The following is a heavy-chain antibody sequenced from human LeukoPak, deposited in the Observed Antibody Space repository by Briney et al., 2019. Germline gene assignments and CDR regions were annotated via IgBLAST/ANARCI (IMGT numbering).Heavy chain of an antibody. V-gene: IGHV1-2*02. CDR3: ARDYGGNSGDFDY. D-gene: IGHD4-23*01. CDR2: INPNSGGT. Sequence: ASVKVSCKASGDTFTGYYMHWVRQAPGQGLEWMGWINPNSGGTNYAQKFQGRVTMTRDTSISTAYMELSRLRSDDTAVYYCARDYGGNSGDFDYWGQGTLVTVSS. CDR1: GDTFTGYY. J-gene: IGHJ4*02.